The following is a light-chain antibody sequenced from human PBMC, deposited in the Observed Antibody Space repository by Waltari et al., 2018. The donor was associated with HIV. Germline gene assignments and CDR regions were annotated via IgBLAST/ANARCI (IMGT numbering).Light chain of an antibody. CDR3: ATWDSSLSAWV. Sequence: QSVLTQPPSVSAAPGQRVTISCSGSNSNIGNNFVSWYQHLPGTAPKHLIYDNDKRHSGIPDRFSASKSGTSATLGIGGLQTGDEADYYCATWDSSLSAWVFGGGTKLTVL. CDR2: DND. CDR1: NSNIGNNF. V-gene: IGLV1-51*01. J-gene: IGLJ3*02.